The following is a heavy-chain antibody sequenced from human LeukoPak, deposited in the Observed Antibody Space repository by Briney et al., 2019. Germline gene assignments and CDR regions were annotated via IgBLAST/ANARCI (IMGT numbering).Heavy chain of an antibody. CDR2: INHSGST. CDR3: ARVDGTNYYYYGMDV. J-gene: IGHJ6*02. V-gene: IGHV4-34*01. D-gene: IGHD1-1*01. Sequence: PSETLSLTCAVYGGSFSGYYWSWIRQPPGKGLEWIGEINHSGSTNYNPSLKSRVTISVDTSKNQFSLKLSSVTAADTAVYYCARVDGTNYYYYGMDVWGQGTTVTVSS. CDR1: GGSFSGYY.